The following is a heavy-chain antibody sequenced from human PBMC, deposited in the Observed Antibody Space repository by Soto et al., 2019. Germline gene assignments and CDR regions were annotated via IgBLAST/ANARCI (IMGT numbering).Heavy chain of an antibody. CDR1: GGTFSSYA. CDR3: ASLDIVVVVAAIIDYYYGIDV. CDR2: IIPIFGTA. D-gene: IGHD2-15*01. J-gene: IGHJ6*02. Sequence: GASVKVSCKASGGTFSSYAISWVRQAPGQGLEWMGGIIPIFGTANYAQKFQGRVTITADESTSTAYMELSSLRSEDTAVYYCASLDIVVVVAAIIDYYYGIDVWGQGTTVTVS. V-gene: IGHV1-69*13.